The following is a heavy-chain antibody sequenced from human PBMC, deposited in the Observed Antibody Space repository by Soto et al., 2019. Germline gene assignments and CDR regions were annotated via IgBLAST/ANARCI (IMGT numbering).Heavy chain of an antibody. CDR3: ASLIAAAPEVFDY. D-gene: IGHD6-13*01. V-gene: IGHV1-69*12. CDR1: GGTFSSYA. J-gene: IGHJ4*02. CDR2: IIPIFGTA. Sequence: QVQLVQSGAEVKKPGSSEKLSCKASGGTFSSYAISWVRQAPGQGLEWMGGIIPIFGTANYAQKFQGRVTMTEDESTSTADMELSSLRSEDTAVYYGASLIAAAPEVFDYWGQGTLVTVSS.